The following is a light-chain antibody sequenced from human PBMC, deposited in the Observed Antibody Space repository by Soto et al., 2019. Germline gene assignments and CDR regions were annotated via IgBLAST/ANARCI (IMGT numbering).Light chain of an antibody. CDR1: QSVSSSY. Sequence: EIVLTQSPGTLSLSPGERATLSCRASQSVSSSYLAWYQQKPGQAPRLLIYGASSRATRIPDRFSGSGSGTDFTLTINRLEPEDFAVYYCQQYGSSPPYTFGQGTKLEIK. CDR3: QQYGSSPPYT. V-gene: IGKV3-20*01. J-gene: IGKJ2*01. CDR2: GAS.